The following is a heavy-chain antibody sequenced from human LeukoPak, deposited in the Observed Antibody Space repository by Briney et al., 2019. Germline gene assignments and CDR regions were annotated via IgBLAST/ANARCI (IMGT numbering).Heavy chain of an antibody. CDR1: GFTFSDSY. CDR3: AKDRGIISDY. J-gene: IGHJ4*02. D-gene: IGHD3-10*01. V-gene: IGHV3-11*05. CDR2: ISGSGHDI. Sequence: PGGSLRLSCAASGFTFSDSYMTWVRQAPGKGVEWVAYISGSGHDINYSESAKGRFTISRDNSKNTLYLQMNSLRAEDTAVYYCAKDRGIISDYWGQGTLVTVSS.